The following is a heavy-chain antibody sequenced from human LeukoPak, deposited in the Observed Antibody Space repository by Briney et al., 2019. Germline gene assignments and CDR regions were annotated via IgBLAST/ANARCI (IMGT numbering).Heavy chain of an antibody. CDR1: GFTVSSNY. CDR2: IYSGGST. V-gene: IGHV3-53*01. J-gene: IGHJ6*03. CDR3: ARGPSYYDFWSGLRGRNYYYYYMDV. D-gene: IGHD3-3*01. Sequence: PGGSLRLSCTASGFTVSSNYMNWVRQAPGKGLEWVAVIYSGGSTYYADSVIGRFTISRDNSKNTLYLQMNSLRAEDTDVYYCARGPSYYDFWSGLRGRNYYYYYMDVWGKGTTVTDSS.